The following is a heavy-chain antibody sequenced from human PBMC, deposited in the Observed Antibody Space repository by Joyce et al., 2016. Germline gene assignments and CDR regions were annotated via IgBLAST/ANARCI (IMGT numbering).Heavy chain of an antibody. CDR3: TADLPGGISDYFDY. V-gene: IGHV3-15*01. J-gene: IGHJ4*02. D-gene: IGHD4-23*01. CDR2: IKSKAAGGKT. CDR1: GFTFSNAW. Sequence: EVQVVESGGDLVQPGESLRLSCAASGFTFSNAWMSWVRQAPGKGLEWIARIKSKAAGGKTDYAAPVKGRFTISRDDSNNMLYLQMNSLKTEDTAVYYCTADLPGGISDYFDYWGQGTLVTVSS.